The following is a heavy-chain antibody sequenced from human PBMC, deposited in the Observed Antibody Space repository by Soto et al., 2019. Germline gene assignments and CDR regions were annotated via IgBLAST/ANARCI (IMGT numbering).Heavy chain of an antibody. Sequence: GGSLRLSCAASGFTFSGYAMHWVRQAPGKGLEWVAVISYDGSNKYYADSVKGRFTISRDNSKNTLYLQMNSLRAEDTAVYYCARESAYNWNDPREARGSWFDPWGQGTLVTVSS. CDR2: ISYDGSNK. J-gene: IGHJ5*02. D-gene: IGHD1-20*01. V-gene: IGHV3-30-3*01. CDR3: ARESAYNWNDPREARGSWFDP. CDR1: GFTFSGYA.